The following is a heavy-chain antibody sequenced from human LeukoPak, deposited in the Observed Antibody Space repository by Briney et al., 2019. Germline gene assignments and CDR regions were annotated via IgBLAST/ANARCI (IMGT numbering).Heavy chain of an antibody. CDR2: ISYDGSNK. Sequence: GGSLRLSCAASGFTFSSYAMHWVRQAPGKGLEWVAVISYDGSNKYYADSVKGRFTISKDNSKNTLYLQMNSLRAEDTALYYCAKGITFGGVISSSAFDIWGQGTMVTVSS. CDR1: GFTFSSYA. D-gene: IGHD3-16*02. V-gene: IGHV3-30*04. J-gene: IGHJ3*02. CDR3: AKGITFGGVISSSAFDI.